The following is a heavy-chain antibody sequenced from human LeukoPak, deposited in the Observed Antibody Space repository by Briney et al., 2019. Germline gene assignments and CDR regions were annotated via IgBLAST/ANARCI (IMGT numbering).Heavy chain of an antibody. CDR2: ITAGGGST. CDR3: ANEIRPNDY. Sequence: GGSLRLSCAASGFTFSSYAMSWVRQAPGKGLEWVSTITAGGGSTYYADSVKGRIIISRDNSKNTLYLQMNSLRAEDTAVYYCANEIRPNDYWGQGTLVTVSS. J-gene: IGHJ4*02. CDR1: GFTFSSYA. D-gene: IGHD4-17*01. V-gene: IGHV3-23*01.